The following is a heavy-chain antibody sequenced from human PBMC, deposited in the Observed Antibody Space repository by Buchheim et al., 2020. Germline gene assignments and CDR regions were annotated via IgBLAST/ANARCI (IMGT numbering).Heavy chain of an antibody. CDR3: ARDLYSYGVDY. Sequence: EVQLAETGGGLVQPGGSLRLSCTVSGFTFSDYWMHWVRQVPGQGLVWVARINGDGAGTAYADSVKGRFTISRDNAKSTLYLQMNSLRAEDTAVYYCARDLYSYGVDYWGQGTL. V-gene: IGHV3-74*01. CDR1: GFTFSDYW. CDR2: INGDGAGT. D-gene: IGHD5-18*01. J-gene: IGHJ4*02.